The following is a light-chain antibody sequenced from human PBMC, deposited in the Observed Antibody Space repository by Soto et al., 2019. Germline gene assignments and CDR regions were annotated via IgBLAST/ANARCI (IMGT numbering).Light chain of an antibody. CDR1: RSDVGGYNY. CDR3: SSYIDSNNFGV. V-gene: IGLV2-8*01. CDR2: EVN. Sequence: VLTRPSAATRTPERTVTISCTGTRSDVGGYNYVSWYQQHPGKAPKLMIYEVNKRPSGVPDRFSGSKSGNTASLTVSGLQAEDEVYYYCSSYIDSNNFGVFRTSTKVTV. J-gene: IGLJ1*01.